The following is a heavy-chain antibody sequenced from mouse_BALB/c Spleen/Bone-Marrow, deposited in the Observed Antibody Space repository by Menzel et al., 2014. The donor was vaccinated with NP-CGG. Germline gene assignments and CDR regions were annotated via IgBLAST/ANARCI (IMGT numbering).Heavy chain of an antibody. Sequence: EVQVVESGPELEKPGASVKISCKASGYSFTGYNMNWVKQSDGRSLEWIGNIDPYYGGTSYNQKFRGKATVTVDKSSSTAYMQLTSLTSEDSAVYYCARNHFGSNSLGYWGQGTLVTVSA. J-gene: IGHJ3*01. CDR1: GYSFTGYN. CDR2: IDPYYGGT. D-gene: IGHD1-1*01. V-gene: IGHV1S135*01. CDR3: ARNHFGSNSLGY.